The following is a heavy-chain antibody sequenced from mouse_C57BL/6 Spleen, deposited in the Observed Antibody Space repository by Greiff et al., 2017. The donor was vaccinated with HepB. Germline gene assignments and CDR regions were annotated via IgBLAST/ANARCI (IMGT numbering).Heavy chain of an antibody. CDR2: ISSGSSTI. CDR3: ARRAGRGSSLYYAMDY. V-gene: IGHV5-17*01. J-gene: IGHJ4*01. Sequence: EVKLEESGGGLVKPGGSLKLSCAASGFTFSDYGMHWVRQAPEKGLEWVAYISSGSSTIYYADTVKGRFTISRDNAKNTLFLQMTSLRSEDTAMYYCARRAGRGSSLYYAMDYWGQGTSVTVSS. CDR1: GFTFSDYG. D-gene: IGHD1-1*01.